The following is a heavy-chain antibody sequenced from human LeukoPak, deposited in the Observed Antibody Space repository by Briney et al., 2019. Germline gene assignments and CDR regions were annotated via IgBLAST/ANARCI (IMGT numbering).Heavy chain of an antibody. Sequence: ASVKVSCKASGGTFSSYAISWVRQAPGQGLEWMGQINPNSGGTNYAQKFQGRVTMTRDTSISTAYMELSRLKSDDTAVYYCARVGVDLWFDPWGQGTLVTVSS. D-gene: IGHD3/OR15-3a*01. CDR1: GGTFSSYA. CDR2: INPNSGGT. J-gene: IGHJ5*02. V-gene: IGHV1-2*06. CDR3: ARVGVDLWFDP.